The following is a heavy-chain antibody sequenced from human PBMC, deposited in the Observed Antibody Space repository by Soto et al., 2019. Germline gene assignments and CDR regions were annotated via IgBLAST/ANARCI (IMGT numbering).Heavy chain of an antibody. CDR2: ISPNSGYT. J-gene: IGHJ4*02. CDR3: AREMWTRSGPQNFFDY. D-gene: IGHD6-25*01. CDR1: GYSFTSYG. V-gene: IGHV1-18*04. Sequence: ASVKVSCKTSGYSFTSYGVCWVRQVPGQGLEWMGYISPNSGYTTYAQNLRGRVTMTTDTSTSTVYMELRSLRSDDTAVYYCAREMWTRSGPQNFFDYWGQGALVTVSS.